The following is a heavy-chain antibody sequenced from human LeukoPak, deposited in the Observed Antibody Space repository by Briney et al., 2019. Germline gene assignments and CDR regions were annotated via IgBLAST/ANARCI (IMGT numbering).Heavy chain of an antibody. CDR3: AKDTGRYCSSTSCHGAPDY. D-gene: IGHD2-2*01. J-gene: IGHJ4*02. Sequence: GGSLRLSCAASGFTFSSYGMHWVRQAPGKGLEWVAFIRYDGSNKYYADSVKGRFTISRDNSKNTLYLQMNSLRAEDTAVYYCAKDTGRYCSSTSCHGAPDYWGQGTLVTVSS. V-gene: IGHV3-30*02. CDR1: GFTFSSYG. CDR2: IRYDGSNK.